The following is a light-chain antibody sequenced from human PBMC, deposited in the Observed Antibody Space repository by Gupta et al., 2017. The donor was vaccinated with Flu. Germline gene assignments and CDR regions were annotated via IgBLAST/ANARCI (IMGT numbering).Light chain of an antibody. CDR3: YSTDTSGNNRV. CDR2: EDR. J-gene: IGLJ3*02. Sequence: RTTRITGAGAALENNYAYRYPPKSGQAPVLLIYEDRRRNSATPERFSGASSETTATVTISWAQVEDEADYYCYSTDTSGNNRVFGGGTKLTVL. V-gene: IGLV3-10*01. CDR1: ALENNY.